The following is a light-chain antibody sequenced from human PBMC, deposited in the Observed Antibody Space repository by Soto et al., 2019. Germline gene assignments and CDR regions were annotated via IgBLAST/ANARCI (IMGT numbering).Light chain of an antibody. CDR2: AAS. V-gene: IGKV3-15*01. Sequence: EIVMTQSPATLSVSPGERATLSCRATQSVSNSLAWYQQKPGQTPRLLIYAASTRATGIPARFSGSGSGTEFTHTSSSLQSEYVAVYYWQQYNNWVTFGPGTTVDIK. CDR1: QSVSNS. CDR3: QQYNNWVT. J-gene: IGKJ3*01.